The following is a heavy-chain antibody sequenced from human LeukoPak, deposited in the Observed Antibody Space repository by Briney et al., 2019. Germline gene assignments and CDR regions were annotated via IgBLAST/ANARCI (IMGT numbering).Heavy chain of an antibody. CDR2: ISWNSGSI. CDR3: AKDTSSSGYYSEWYFDL. J-gene: IGHJ2*01. CDR1: GFTFDDYA. Sequence: GRSLRLSCAASGFTFDDYAMHWVRQAPGKGLEWVSGISWNSGSIGYADSVKGRFTISRDNAKNSLYLQMNSLRAEDTALYYCAKDTSSSGYYSEWYFDLWGRGTLVTVSS. D-gene: IGHD3-22*01. V-gene: IGHV3-9*01.